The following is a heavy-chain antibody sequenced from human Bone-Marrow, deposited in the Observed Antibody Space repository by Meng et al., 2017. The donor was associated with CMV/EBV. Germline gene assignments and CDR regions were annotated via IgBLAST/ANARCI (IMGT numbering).Heavy chain of an antibody. Sequence: GESLKISCAASGFTFSTYWMGWVRQAPGKGLEWVANIKPDGSEKQYVDSVKGRFTISRDNAENSLYLQMSSLRVEDTAVYYCARHGGWLDFWGQGTLVTVSS. J-gene: IGHJ4*02. CDR1: GFTFSTYW. V-gene: IGHV3-7*01. D-gene: IGHD5-24*01. CDR3: ARHGGWLDF. CDR2: IKPDGSEK.